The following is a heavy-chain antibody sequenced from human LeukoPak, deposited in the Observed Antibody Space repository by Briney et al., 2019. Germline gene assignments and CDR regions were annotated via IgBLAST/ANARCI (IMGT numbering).Heavy chain of an antibody. Sequence: PGGSLRLSCTASGFTFSSYGMHWVRQAPGKGLEWVAFIRYDGSNKYYADSVKGRFTISRDNSKNTLYLQMNSLRAEDTAVYYCARPNGSGRYYYYYFLDVWGKGTTVTISS. CDR3: ARPNGSGRYYYYYFLDV. D-gene: IGHD3-10*01. CDR1: GFTFSSYG. CDR2: IRYDGSNK. V-gene: IGHV3-30*02. J-gene: IGHJ6*03.